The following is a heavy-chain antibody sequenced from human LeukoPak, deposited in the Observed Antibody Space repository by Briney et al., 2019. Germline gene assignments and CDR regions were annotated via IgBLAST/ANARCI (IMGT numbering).Heavy chain of an antibody. D-gene: IGHD2-2*01. V-gene: IGHV5-51*01. CDR1: GYIFTSYW. CDR3: ARSPSVVPAAKVGWFAP. Sequence: GESLKISCKGSGYIFTSYWIGWVRQMPGKGLEWMGIIYPGDSDTRYSPSFQGQFTISADKSISTAYLQWSSLKASDTALYYCARSPSVVPAAKVGWFAPWGQGTLVTVSS. J-gene: IGHJ5*02. CDR2: IYPGDSDT.